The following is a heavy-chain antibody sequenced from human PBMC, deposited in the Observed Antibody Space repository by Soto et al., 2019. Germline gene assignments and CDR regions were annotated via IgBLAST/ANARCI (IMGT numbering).Heavy chain of an antibody. J-gene: IGHJ6*03. CDR1: GGSISSYY. CDR2: IYYSGST. CDR3: ARGGYDFWSGYPLMGSGRSDYMDV. Sequence: SETLSLTCTVSGGSISSYYWSWIRQPPGKGLEWIGYIYYSGSTNYNPSLKSRVTISVDTSKNQFSLKLSSVTAADTAVYYCARGGYDFWSGYPLMGSGRSDYMDVWGKGTTVTVSS. V-gene: IGHV4-59*01. D-gene: IGHD3-3*01.